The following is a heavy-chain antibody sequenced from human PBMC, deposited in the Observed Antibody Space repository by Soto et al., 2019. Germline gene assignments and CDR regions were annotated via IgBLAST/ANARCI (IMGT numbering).Heavy chain of an antibody. CDR2: ISSSGSTI. V-gene: IGHV3-48*03. CDR3: ARTCGYYDFWSGYYCAFDI. D-gene: IGHD3-3*01. CDR1: GFTLSSYE. Sequence: GGSLRLSCAASGFTLSSYEMNWVRQAPGKGLEWVSYISSSGSTIYYADSVKGRFTISRDNAKNSLYLQMNSLRAEDTAVYYCARTCGYYDFWSGYYCAFDIWGQGTMVTVS. J-gene: IGHJ3*02.